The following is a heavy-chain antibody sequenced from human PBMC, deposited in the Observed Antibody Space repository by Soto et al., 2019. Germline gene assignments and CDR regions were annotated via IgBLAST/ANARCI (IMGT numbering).Heavy chain of an antibody. Sequence: SVKVSCKASGGTFSSYAISWVRQAPGQGLEWMGGIIPIFGTANYAQKFQGRVTITADESTSTAYMELSSLRSEDTAVYYCARAQGYCSGGSCYSEPQFDYWGQGTLVPVSS. J-gene: IGHJ4*02. D-gene: IGHD2-15*01. V-gene: IGHV1-69*13. CDR3: ARAQGYCSGGSCYSEPQFDY. CDR2: IIPIFGTA. CDR1: GGTFSSYA.